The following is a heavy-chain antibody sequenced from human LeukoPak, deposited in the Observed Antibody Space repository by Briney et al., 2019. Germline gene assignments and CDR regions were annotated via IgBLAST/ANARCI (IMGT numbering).Heavy chain of an antibody. CDR3: ARGSVLMGYASFDY. D-gene: IGHD2-8*01. CDR1: GGSFSDYY. J-gene: IGHJ4*02. CDR2: IVQSGRT. Sequence: SETLSLTCTVYGGSFSDYYWTWIRQSPGKGLEWIGEIVQSGRTNYSPSLESRLTLSVDTSKNQFSLKLSSVTAADTAVYYCARGSVLMGYASFDYWGQGALVTVSS. V-gene: IGHV4-34*12.